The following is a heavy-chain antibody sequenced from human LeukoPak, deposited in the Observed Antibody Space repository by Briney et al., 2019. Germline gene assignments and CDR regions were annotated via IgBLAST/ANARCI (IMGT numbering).Heavy chain of an antibody. V-gene: IGHV3-21*01. J-gene: IGHJ4*02. CDR2: ISSSSSYI. D-gene: IGHD5-24*01. Sequence: GGSLRLSCATSGFTFSSYSMNWVCQAPGKGLKWVSSISSSSSYIYYADSVKGRFTISRDNAKNSLYLQMNSLRAEDTAVYYCASCRDGYNSNYWGQGTLVTLSS. CDR1: GFTFSSYS. CDR3: ASCRDGYNSNY.